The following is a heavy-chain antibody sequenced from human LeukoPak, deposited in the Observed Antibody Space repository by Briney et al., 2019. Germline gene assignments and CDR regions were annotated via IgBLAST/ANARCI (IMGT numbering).Heavy chain of an antibody. Sequence: ASVKVSCKASGYTFTSYGISWVRQAPGQGLEWMGWISAYNGNTNYAQKLQGRVTMTTDTSTSTAYMELRSLRSDDTAVYYCARGGQLLSDTAIVPSYYYYGMDVWGQGTTVTVSS. D-gene: IGHD5-18*01. J-gene: IGHJ6*02. CDR3: ARGGQLLSDTAIVPSYYYYGMDV. CDR2: ISAYNGNT. CDR1: GYTFTSYG. V-gene: IGHV1-18*01.